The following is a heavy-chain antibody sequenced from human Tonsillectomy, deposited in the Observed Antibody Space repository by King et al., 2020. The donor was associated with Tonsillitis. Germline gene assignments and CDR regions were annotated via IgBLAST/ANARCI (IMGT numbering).Heavy chain of an antibody. CDR2: IYHSGST. CDR1: GGSISSSNW. CDR3: AREDYVRGSYRHGAFDI. J-gene: IGHJ3*02. Sequence: QLQESGPGLVKPSGTLSLTCAVSGGSISSSNWWSWVRQPPGKGLEWIGEIYHSGSTNYNPSLKSRVTISVDKSKNQFFLKLSSVTAADTAVYYCAREDYVRGSYRHGAFDIWGQGTMVTVSS. D-gene: IGHD3-16*02. V-gene: IGHV4-4*02.